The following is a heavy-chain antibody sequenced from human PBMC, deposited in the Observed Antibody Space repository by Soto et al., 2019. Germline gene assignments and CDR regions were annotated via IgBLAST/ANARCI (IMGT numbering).Heavy chain of an antibody. Sequence: PGGSLRLSCAASGFTFSSYAMSWVRQAPGKGLEWVSAISGSGGSTYCADSVKGRFTISRDNSKNTLYLQMNSLRAEDTAVYYCAKDLKRWIAAAPTDYWGQGTLVTVS. V-gene: IGHV3-23*01. CDR3: AKDLKRWIAAAPTDY. D-gene: IGHD6-25*01. J-gene: IGHJ4*02. CDR2: ISGSGGST. CDR1: GFTFSSYA.